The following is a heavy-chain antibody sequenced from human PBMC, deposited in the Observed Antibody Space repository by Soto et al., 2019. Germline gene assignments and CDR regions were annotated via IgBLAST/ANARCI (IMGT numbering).Heavy chain of an antibody. V-gene: IGHV3-30-3*01. J-gene: IGHJ3*02. CDR1: GFTFSSYA. CDR2: ISYDGSNK. Sequence: QVQLVESGGGVVQPGRSLRLSCAASGFTFSSYAMHWVRQAPGKGLEWVAVISYDGSNKYYADSVKGRFTISRDNSKNRLYLQMNSLRAEDTAVYYCARSRGVAPGGDAFDIWGQGTMVTVSS. CDR3: ARSRGVAPGGDAFDI. D-gene: IGHD3-3*01.